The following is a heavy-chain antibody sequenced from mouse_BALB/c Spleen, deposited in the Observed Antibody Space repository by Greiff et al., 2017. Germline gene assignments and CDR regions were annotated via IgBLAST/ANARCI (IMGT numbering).Heavy chain of an antibody. CDR3: AREGKNYRYDGDFDY. Sequence: VQLAESGPGLVAPSQSLSITCTVSGFSLTSYGVHWVRQPPGKGLEWLGVIWAGGSTNYNSALMSRLSISKDNSKSQVFLKMNSLQTDDTAMYYCAREGKNYRYDGDFDYWGQGTTLTVSS. CDR1: GFSLTSYG. J-gene: IGHJ2*01. D-gene: IGHD2-14*01. CDR2: IWAGGST. V-gene: IGHV2-9*02.